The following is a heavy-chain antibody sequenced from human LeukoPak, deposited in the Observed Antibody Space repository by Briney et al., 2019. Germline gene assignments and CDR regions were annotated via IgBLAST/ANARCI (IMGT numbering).Heavy chain of an antibody. CDR1: GYSISSGYY. V-gene: IGHV4-38-2*02. Sequence: SETLSLTCTVSGYSISSGYYWGWIRQPPGKGLEWIGSIYHSGSTYYNPSLKSRVTISVDTAKNQFSLKLSSGTAADTAVYYCARTRDYYSPAFDIWGQGTVVTVSS. D-gene: IGHD3-3*01. CDR2: IYHSGST. J-gene: IGHJ3*02. CDR3: ARTRDYYSPAFDI.